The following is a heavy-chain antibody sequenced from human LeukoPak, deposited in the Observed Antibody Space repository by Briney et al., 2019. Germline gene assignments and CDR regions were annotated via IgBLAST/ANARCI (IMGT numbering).Heavy chain of an antibody. Sequence: GGSLRLSCAASGFTFSSYSMNWVRQAPGKGLEWVSSISSSSSYIYYADSVKGRFTISRDNAKNSLFLQMNSLRAEDTAVYYCARESAGIQDLDYWGQGTLVTVSS. V-gene: IGHV3-21*01. CDR1: GFTFSSYS. CDR2: ISSSSSYI. CDR3: ARESAGIQDLDY. J-gene: IGHJ4*02.